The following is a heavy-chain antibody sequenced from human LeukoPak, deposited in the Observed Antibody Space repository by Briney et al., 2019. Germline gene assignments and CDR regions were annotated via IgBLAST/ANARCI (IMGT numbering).Heavy chain of an antibody. Sequence: PSETLSLTCAVYGGSFSGYYWSWIRQPPGKGLGWIGEINHSGSTNYNPSLKSRVTISVDTSKNQFSLKLSSVTAADTAVYYCARGVGLRNVLRFLGWPGRGTFDYWGQGTLVTVSS. J-gene: IGHJ4*02. CDR3: ARGVGLRNVLRFLGWPGRGTFDY. V-gene: IGHV4-34*01. D-gene: IGHD3-3*01. CDR1: GGSFSGYY. CDR2: INHSGST.